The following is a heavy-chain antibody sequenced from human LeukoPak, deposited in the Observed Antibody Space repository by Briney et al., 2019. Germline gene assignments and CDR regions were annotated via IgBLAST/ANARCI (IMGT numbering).Heavy chain of an antibody. V-gene: IGHV1-18*01. D-gene: IGHD6-13*01. CDR3: ARDERSAAAGSAYYLDS. Sequence: ASVKVSCEASGYSFTNCGISWVRQAPGQGLEWKGWISGFNGNANFAPKLQDRVTLTTDASTSTAYMELRSLRSDDTAVYYCARDERSAAAGSAYYLDSWGQGTLVTVSS. CDR2: ISGFNGNA. J-gene: IGHJ4*02. CDR1: GYSFTNCG.